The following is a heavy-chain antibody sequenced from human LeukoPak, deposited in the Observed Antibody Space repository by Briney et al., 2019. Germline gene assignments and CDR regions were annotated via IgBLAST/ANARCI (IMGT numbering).Heavy chain of an antibody. CDR1: GFTFSNYW. Sequence: GGSLRLSCAASGFTFSNYWMTWVRQAPGKGLEWVANIKQDGSEKYYVDSVKGRFTISRDNAKNSLYLQMNSLRAEDTAVYYCARVSPNTMTTLQYFDYWGQGTLVTVSS. V-gene: IGHV3-7*01. D-gene: IGHD4-17*01. CDR3: ARVSPNTMTTLQYFDY. CDR2: IKQDGSEK. J-gene: IGHJ4*02.